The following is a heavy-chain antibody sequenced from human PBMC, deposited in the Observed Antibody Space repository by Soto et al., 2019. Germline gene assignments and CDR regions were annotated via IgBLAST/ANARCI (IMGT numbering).Heavy chain of an antibody. CDR1: GGSISSPNFY. J-gene: IGHJ1*01. D-gene: IGHD3-10*01. Sequence: SETLSLTCTVSGGSISSPNFYWSWIRQHPGKGLEWIGHIYYNGTTYYNPTLKSRVSISVDTSKNQFSLKLSSVTAADTAVYYCAREPRILIWFGGLNDWGRGTLVTVS. CDR2: IYYNGTT. CDR3: AREPRILIWFGGLND. V-gene: IGHV4-31*03.